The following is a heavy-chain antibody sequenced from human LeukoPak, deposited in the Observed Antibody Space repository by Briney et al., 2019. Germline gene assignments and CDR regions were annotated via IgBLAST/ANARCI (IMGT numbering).Heavy chain of an antibody. J-gene: IGHJ4*02. Sequence: SETLSFTCTVSGGSISSYYWSWIRQPPGKGLEWIGYIYTSGSTNYNPSLKSRVTISVDTSKNQFSLKLGSVTAADTAVYYCARETNSGSYQALGYWGQGTLVTVSS. V-gene: IGHV4-59*01. CDR3: ARETNSGSYQALGY. D-gene: IGHD1-26*01. CDR1: GGSISSYY. CDR2: IYTSGST.